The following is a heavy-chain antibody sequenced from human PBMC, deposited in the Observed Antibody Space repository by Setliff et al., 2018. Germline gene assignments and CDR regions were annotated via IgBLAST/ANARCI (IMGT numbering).Heavy chain of an antibody. CDR1: GGSIRNYY. CDR3: ARDYWGSLDY. V-gene: IGHV4-4*08. D-gene: IGHD7-27*01. CDR2: IYYSGNT. J-gene: IGHJ4*02. Sequence: SETLSLTCTVSGGSIRNYYWSWIRQPPGKGLEWIGYIYYSGNTNYNPSLKSRVTISVDTSKNQVSLKLTSVTVADTAVYYCARDYWGSLDYWGQGILVTVSS.